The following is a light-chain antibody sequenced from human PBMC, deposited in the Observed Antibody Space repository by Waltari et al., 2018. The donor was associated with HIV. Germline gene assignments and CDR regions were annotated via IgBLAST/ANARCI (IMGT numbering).Light chain of an antibody. Sequence: QSALTQPASVSGSPGQSVTISCIGSDIDIGIYAYISWSHHPPNSAPRLVVFNANSRPSGSPFRFAGSKSGNTASLTISGLQADDEGVYYCSSYVTGGSLLFGGGTQVTVL. CDR2: NAN. V-gene: IGLV2-14*01. CDR1: DIDIGIYAY. J-gene: IGLJ3*02. CDR3: SSYVTGGSLL.